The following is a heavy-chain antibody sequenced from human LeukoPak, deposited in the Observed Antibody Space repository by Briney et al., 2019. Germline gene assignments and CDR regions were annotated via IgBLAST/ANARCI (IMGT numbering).Heavy chain of an antibody. D-gene: IGHD3-3*01. Sequence: GRSLRLSCAASGFTFSSYARYWVRQAPGKGLEWVAVISYDGSNKYYADSVKGRFTISRDNSKNTLYLQMNSLRAEDTAVYYCARDLSLEFDYWGQGTLVTVSS. CDR1: GFTFSSYA. V-gene: IGHV3-30*04. CDR3: ARDLSLEFDY. J-gene: IGHJ4*02. CDR2: ISYDGSNK.